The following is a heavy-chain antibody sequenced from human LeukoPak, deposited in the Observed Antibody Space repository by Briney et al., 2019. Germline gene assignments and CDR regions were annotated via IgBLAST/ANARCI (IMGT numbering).Heavy chain of an antibody. V-gene: IGHV1-8*01. CDR1: GYTFTSYD. J-gene: IGHJ6*03. D-gene: IGHD1-20*01. CDR2: MDPNSGNT. CDR3: ARGITGTTDYYYYYMDV. Sequence: GASVKVSCKASGYTFTSYDINWVRQATGQGLEWMGWMDPNSGNTGYAQKFQGRVTMTRNTSISTAYMELSSLRSEDTAVYHCARGITGTTDYYYYYMDVWGKGTTVTVSS.